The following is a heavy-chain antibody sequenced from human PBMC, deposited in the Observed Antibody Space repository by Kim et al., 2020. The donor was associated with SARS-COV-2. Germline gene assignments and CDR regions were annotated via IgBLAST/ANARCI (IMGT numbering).Heavy chain of an antibody. D-gene: IGHD2-15*01. V-gene: IGHV3-21*01. Sequence: GGSLRLSCAASGFTFSSYSMNWVRQAPGKGLEWVSSISSSSSYIYYADSVKGRFTISRDNAKNSLYLQMNSLRAEDTAVYYCARSEYCSGGSCYYYYYGMDFWGQGTTVTVSS. CDR1: GFTFSSYS. CDR2: ISSSSSYI. J-gene: IGHJ6*02. CDR3: ARSEYCSGGSCYYYYYGMDF.